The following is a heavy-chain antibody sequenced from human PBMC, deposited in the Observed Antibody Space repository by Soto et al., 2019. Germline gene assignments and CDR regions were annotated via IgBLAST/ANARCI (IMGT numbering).Heavy chain of an antibody. D-gene: IGHD2-2*01. CDR1: GFPFTNYY. J-gene: IGHJ4*02. Sequence: QVQLVQSGAEVKKPGASVKVSCKASGFPFTNYYIHWVRHAPGQGLECMGVINPSGSSATYAQKFQGRVTMTKDTSTSTVYMELSSLRSEDTAVYFCAREFPSSTYFDYWGQGTLVTVSS. CDR2: INPSGSSA. CDR3: AREFPSSTYFDY. V-gene: IGHV1-46*01.